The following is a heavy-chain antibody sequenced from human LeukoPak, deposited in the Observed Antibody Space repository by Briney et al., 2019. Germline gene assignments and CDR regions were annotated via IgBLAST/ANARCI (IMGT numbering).Heavy chain of an antibody. Sequence: PSETLSLTCTVSGGSISSSSYYWGWIRQPPGKGLEWIGSIYYSGSTYYNPSLKSRVTISVDTSKNQFSLKLSSVTAADTAVYYCARQTREWDLLGGSRGAFDIWGQGTMVTVSS. V-gene: IGHV4-39*01. CDR2: IYYSGST. D-gene: IGHD1-26*01. J-gene: IGHJ3*02. CDR1: GGSISSSSYY. CDR3: ARQTREWDLLGGSRGAFDI.